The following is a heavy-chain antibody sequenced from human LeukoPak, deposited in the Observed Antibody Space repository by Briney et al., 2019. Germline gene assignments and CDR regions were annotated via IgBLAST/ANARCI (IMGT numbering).Heavy chain of an antibody. D-gene: IGHD1-26*01. Sequence: GASVKVSCKVSGYTLTELSMHWVRQAPGKGLEWMGGFDPEDGETIYAQKFLGRVTMTEDTSTDTAYMELSSLRSEDTAVYYCATGVSGRIVGATRTGGLDYWGQGTLVTVSS. CDR3: ATGVSGRIVGATRTGGLDY. CDR1: GYTLTELS. J-gene: IGHJ4*02. V-gene: IGHV1-24*01. CDR2: FDPEDGET.